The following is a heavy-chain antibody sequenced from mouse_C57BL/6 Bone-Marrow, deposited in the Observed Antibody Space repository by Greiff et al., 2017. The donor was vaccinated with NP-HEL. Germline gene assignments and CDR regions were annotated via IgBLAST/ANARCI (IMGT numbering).Heavy chain of an antibody. CDR2: INYDGSST. CDR3: AREGGLRRRTYAMDY. J-gene: IGHJ4*01. Sequence: DVKLVESEGGLVQPGSSMKLSCTASGFTFSDYSMAWVRQVPEKGLEWVANINYDGSSTYSLDSLKSRFIISRDNAKNLIYLQMSSLKSEDTATYYCAREGGLRRRTYAMDYWGQGTSVTVSS. D-gene: IGHD2-4*01. CDR1: GFTFSDYS. V-gene: IGHV5-16*01.